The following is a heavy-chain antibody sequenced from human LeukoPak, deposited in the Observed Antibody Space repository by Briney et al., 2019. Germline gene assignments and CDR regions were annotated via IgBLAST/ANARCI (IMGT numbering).Heavy chain of an antibody. CDR3: GCSGWYRGSDYYMDV. Sequence: GGSLRLSCAASGFTFNSYGIHWVRQAPGKGLEWVAFIRFDGSNKYYADSVKGRFTISRDNSKNTLYLQMNSLRAEDTAVYYCGCSGWYRGSDYYMDVWGKGTTVTISS. J-gene: IGHJ6*03. D-gene: IGHD6-19*01. V-gene: IGHV3-30*02. CDR2: IRFDGSNK. CDR1: GFTFNSYG.